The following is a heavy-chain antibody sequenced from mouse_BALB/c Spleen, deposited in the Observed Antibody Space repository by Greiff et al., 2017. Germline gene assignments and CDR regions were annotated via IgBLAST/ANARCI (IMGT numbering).Heavy chain of an antibody. Sequence: EVMLVESGGDLVKPGGSLKLSCAASGFTFSSYGMSWVRQTPDKRLEWVATISSGGSYTYYPDSVKGRFTISRDNAKNTLYLQMSSLKSEDTAMYYCARHVTYGNYGFAYWGQGTLVTVSA. CDR2: ISSGGSYT. J-gene: IGHJ3*01. V-gene: IGHV5-6*01. CDR3: ARHVTYGNYGFAY. D-gene: IGHD2-1*01. CDR1: GFTFSSYG.